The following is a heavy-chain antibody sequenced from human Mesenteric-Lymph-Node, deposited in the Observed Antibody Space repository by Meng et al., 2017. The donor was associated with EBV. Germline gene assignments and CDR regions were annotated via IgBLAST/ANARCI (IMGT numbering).Heavy chain of an antibody. Sequence: QGQLWQFGVEWKKPGASVKVSCRASGYTFSSNDINGVRQATGQGLEWMGWMNPNSGNTGYAQKFQGRVTMTRDTAMSTAYMELSGLRSEDTAVYYCARGLKGPGTETNSDAFDLWGQGTMVTVSS. CDR2: MNPNSGNT. D-gene: IGHD2-8*01. CDR3: ARGLKGPGTETNSDAFDL. J-gene: IGHJ3*01. V-gene: IGHV1-8*01. CDR1: GYTFSSND.